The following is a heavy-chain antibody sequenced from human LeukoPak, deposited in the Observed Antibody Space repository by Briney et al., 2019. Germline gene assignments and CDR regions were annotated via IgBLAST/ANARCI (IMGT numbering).Heavy chain of an antibody. Sequence: SETLSLTCAVYGGSFSGYYWSWIRQPPGKGLEWIGEINHSGSTNYNPSLKSRVTISVDTSKNQFSLKLSSVTAADMAVYYCARVTMIVVVPNRTRDFDYWGQGTLVTVSS. CDR3: ARVTMIVVVPNRTRDFDY. V-gene: IGHV4-34*01. D-gene: IGHD3-22*01. CDR2: INHSGST. CDR1: GGSFSGYY. J-gene: IGHJ4*02.